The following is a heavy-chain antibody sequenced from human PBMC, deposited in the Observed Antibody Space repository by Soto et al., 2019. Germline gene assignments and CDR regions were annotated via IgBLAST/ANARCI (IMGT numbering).Heavy chain of an antibody. V-gene: IGHV3-53*01. CDR3: ARDRGVSPPNYYYYGMDV. D-gene: IGHD3-10*01. CDR1: GFTVSSNY. Sequence: XXSLRLSFAASGFTVSSNYMRWVRQAPGKGLEWVSVIYSGGSTYYADSVKGRFTISRDNSKNTLYLQMNSLRAEDTAVYYCARDRGVSPPNYYYYGMDVWGQGTTVTVSS. J-gene: IGHJ6*02. CDR2: IYSGGST.